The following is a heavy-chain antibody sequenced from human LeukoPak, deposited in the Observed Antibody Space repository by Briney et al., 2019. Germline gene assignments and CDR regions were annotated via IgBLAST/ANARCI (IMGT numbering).Heavy chain of an antibody. CDR2: FYHSGST. J-gene: IGHJ4*02. V-gene: IGHV4-38-2*01. Sequence: SETLSLTCVVSSYSISSGYYWGWIRQPPGKGLEWIGSFYHSGSTYYNPSLKSRVTISVDTSKNQFSLKLSSLTAADTAVYYCARHSSGYLQYSNFDYWGQGTLVTVSS. D-gene: IGHD3-22*01. CDR3: ARHSSGYLQYSNFDY. CDR1: SYSISSGYY.